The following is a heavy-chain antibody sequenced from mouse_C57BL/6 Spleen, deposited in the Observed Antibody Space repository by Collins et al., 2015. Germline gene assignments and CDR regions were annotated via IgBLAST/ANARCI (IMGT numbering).Heavy chain of an antibody. Sequence: QVQLQQPGAELVKPGASVKMSCKASGYTFTSYWMHWVKQRPGQGLEWIGVIDPSDSYTSYNQKFKGKATLTVDTSSSTAYMQLSSLTSEDSAVYYCTRLRSDSYFDYWGQGTTLTVSS. CDR1: GYTFTSYW. CDR2: IDPSDSYT. D-gene: IGHD2-4*01. J-gene: IGHJ2*01. CDR3: TRLRSDSYFDY. V-gene: IGHV1S127*01.